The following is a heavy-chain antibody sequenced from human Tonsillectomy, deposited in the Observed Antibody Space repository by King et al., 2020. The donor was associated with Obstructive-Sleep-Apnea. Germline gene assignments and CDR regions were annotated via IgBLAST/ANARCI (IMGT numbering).Heavy chain of an antibody. D-gene: IGHD2-2*01. V-gene: IGHV3-23*04. CDR3: AKVCSSTSISDF. CDR1: GFTFSTYV. CDR2: ISGSGGRT. Sequence: VQLVESGGGLVQPGGSLRLSCAASGFTFSTYVMSWVRQAPGKGLEWVSSISGSGGRTYYADSVKGRFTISRVNSKNTLYLQMNILRAEDTAVYYCAKVCSSTSISDFWGQGTLVTVSS. J-gene: IGHJ4*02.